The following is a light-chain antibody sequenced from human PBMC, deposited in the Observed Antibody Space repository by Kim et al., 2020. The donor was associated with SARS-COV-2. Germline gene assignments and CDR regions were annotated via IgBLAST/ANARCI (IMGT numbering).Light chain of an antibody. J-gene: IGKJ4*01. V-gene: IGKV1-9*01. CDR3: QQLSSYTRT. Sequence: AHVEDRVTITRPASQDIRRYLASYKHKPERAPSLLIYAASTLQIGVPPRFSGSESVTEFTLTISGLQREDIATYYCQQLSSYTRTFGGGTKGDSK. CDR1: QDIRRY. CDR2: AAS.